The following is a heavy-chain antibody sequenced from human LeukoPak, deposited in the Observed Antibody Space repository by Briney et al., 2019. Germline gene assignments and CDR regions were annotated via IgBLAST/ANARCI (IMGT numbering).Heavy chain of an antibody. CDR1: GGSISSGSYY. D-gene: IGHD6-13*01. CDR2: IYTSGST. Sequence: PSETLSLTCTVSGGSISSGSYYWSWIRQPAGKGLEWIGRIYTSGSTNYNPSLKRRVSISVDTSKNQFSLKLSSVTAADTAVYYCARVGSSSWFDDWGQGTLVTVSS. V-gene: IGHV4-61*02. CDR3: ARVGSSSWFDD. J-gene: IGHJ4*02.